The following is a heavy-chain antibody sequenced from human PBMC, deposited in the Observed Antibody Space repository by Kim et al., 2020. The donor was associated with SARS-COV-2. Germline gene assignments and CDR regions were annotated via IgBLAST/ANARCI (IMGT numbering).Heavy chain of an antibody. CDR2: ISSSSSTI. J-gene: IGHJ4*02. Sequence: GGSLRLSCAASGFTFSSYSMNWVRQAPGKGLEWVSYISSSSSTIYYADSVKGRFTISRDNAKNSLYLQVNSLRAEDTAVYYCARSGSSWFGELLRVDYWGQGTLVAVSS. D-gene: IGHD3-10*01. V-gene: IGHV3-48*04. CDR1: GFTFSSYS. CDR3: ARSGSSWFGELLRVDY.